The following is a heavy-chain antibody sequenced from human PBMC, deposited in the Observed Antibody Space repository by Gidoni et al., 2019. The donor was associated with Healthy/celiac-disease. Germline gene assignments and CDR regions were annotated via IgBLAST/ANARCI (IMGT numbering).Heavy chain of an antibody. V-gene: IGHV5-10-1*03. J-gene: IGHJ6*02. Sequence: EVQLVQSGAEVNKPGESLRISCRGSGYSFTSYWIRWVRQMPGKGLEWMGRIDPSDSYTNYSPSFQGHVTISADKSISTAYLQWSSLKASDTAMYYCARHAETYYDFYSGMDVWGQGTTVTVSS. CDR2: IDPSDSYT. D-gene: IGHD3-3*01. CDR1: GYSFTSYW. CDR3: ARHAETYYDFYSGMDV.